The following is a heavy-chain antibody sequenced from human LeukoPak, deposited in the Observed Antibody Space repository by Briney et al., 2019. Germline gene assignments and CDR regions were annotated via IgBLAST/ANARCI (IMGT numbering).Heavy chain of an antibody. D-gene: IGHD6-19*01. CDR3: VLRGIAVASY. CDR2: ISGSGGST. CDR1: GFTFSSYA. Sequence: PGGSLRLSCAASGFTFSSYAMSWVRQAPGKGLEGVSAISGSGGSTYYADSVKGRFTISRDNSKNTLYLQMNSLRAEDTAVYYCVLRGIAVASYWGQGTLVTVSS. J-gene: IGHJ4*02. V-gene: IGHV3-23*01.